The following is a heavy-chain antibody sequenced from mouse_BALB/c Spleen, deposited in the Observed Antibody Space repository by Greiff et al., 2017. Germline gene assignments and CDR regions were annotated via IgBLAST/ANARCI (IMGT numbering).Heavy chain of an antibody. CDR2: IDTSDSYT. J-gene: IGHJ3*01. Sequence: QVQLQQPGAELVMPGASVKMSCKASGYTFTDYWMHWVKQRPGQGLEWIGAIDTSDSYTSYNQKFKGKATLTVDESSSTAYMQLSSLTSEDSAVYYCARSTMITAWFAYWGQGTLVTVSA. D-gene: IGHD2-4*01. CDR1: GYTFTDYW. CDR3: ARSTMITAWFAY. V-gene: IGHV1-69*01.